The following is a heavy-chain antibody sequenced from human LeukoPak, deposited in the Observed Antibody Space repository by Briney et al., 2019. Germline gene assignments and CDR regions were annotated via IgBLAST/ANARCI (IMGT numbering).Heavy chain of an antibody. J-gene: IGHJ4*02. CDR3: ARGEFICTINTCYASALDS. Sequence: GASVKVSCKASGYTFTSYAISWVRQAPGQGLEWMGWIRAHNGDTNHAQQLQGRVTMNTDTSTRTAYMELRSLRSEDTAVYYCARGEFICTINTCYASALDSWGQGTLVTVSS. CDR2: IRAHNGDT. V-gene: IGHV1-18*01. CDR1: GYTFTSYA. D-gene: IGHD2-2*01.